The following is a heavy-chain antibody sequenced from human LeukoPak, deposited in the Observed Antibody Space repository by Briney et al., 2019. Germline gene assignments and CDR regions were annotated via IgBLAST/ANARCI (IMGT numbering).Heavy chain of an antibody. Sequence: PSETLSLTCTVSGGSISSSSYYWGWIRQPPGKGLEWIGSIYYSGSTYYNPSLKSRVTISVDTSKNQFSLKLSSVTAADTAVYYCARARSKKLVAWNFDYWGQGTLVTVSS. D-gene: IGHD2-21*01. V-gene: IGHV4-39*07. J-gene: IGHJ4*02. CDR3: ARARSKKLVAWNFDY. CDR1: GGSISSSSYY. CDR2: IYYSGST.